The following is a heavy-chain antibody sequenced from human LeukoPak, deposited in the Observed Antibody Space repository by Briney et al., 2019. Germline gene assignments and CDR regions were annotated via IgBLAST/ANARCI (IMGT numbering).Heavy chain of an antibody. Sequence: PGGSLRLSCAASGFTFSSYAMNWVRQAPGKGLEWVSVISGNGDFRYYADSVKGRFTISRDNSKNTLYLQMNSLRAEDTAVYYCARDPRTFNIWGQGTVVTVSS. J-gene: IGHJ3*02. V-gene: IGHV3-23*01. D-gene: IGHD1-14*01. CDR1: GFTFSSYA. CDR3: ARDPRTFNI. CDR2: ISGNGDFR.